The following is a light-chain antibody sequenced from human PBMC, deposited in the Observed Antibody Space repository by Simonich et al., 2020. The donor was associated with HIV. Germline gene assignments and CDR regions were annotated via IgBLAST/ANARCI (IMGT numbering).Light chain of an antibody. V-gene: IGKV4-1*01. CDR2: KAS. Sequence: EIVMTQSPDSLAVSLGERATVNCRSSRGVLYSSTTKNYLAWYQQKPGKAPKLLIYKASTLQSGVPSTFSGSGSGTEFTLTISSLQPDDFATYYCQQYNSYPLTFGGGTKVEIK. CDR1: RGVLYSSTTKNY. CDR3: QQYNSYPLT. J-gene: IGKJ4*01.